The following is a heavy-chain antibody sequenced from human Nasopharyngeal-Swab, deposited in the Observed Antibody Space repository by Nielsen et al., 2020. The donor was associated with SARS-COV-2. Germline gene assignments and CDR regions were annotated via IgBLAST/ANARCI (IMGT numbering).Heavy chain of an antibody. CDR1: GDSVSSNSAA. Sequence: SQTLSLTCAISGDSVSSNSAAWTWIRQSPSRGLEWLGRTYLRSKWLNDYAVSVKSRITINQDTSRNQFSLQLNSVTPEDTAIYHCARGSGTYSDYFDYWGQGTLVSVSS. CDR2: TYLRSKWLN. V-gene: IGHV6-1*01. CDR3: ARGSGTYSDYFDY. J-gene: IGHJ4*02. D-gene: IGHD1-26*01.